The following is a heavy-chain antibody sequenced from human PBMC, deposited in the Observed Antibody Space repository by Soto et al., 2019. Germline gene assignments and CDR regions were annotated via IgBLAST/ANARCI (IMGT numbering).Heavy chain of an antibody. Sequence: SETLSLTCAVYGGSFSRYYWGWIRQPPGKGLEWIGEINHSGSTDYNPSLKNRVTMSVDMSKNQFSLNLSSVTAADTAVYYCARGGKQQLSPRNWFDPRGQGTLVTASS. CDR3: ARGGKQQLSPRNWFDP. CDR1: GGSFSRYY. J-gene: IGHJ5*02. V-gene: IGHV4-34*01. D-gene: IGHD6-13*01. CDR2: INHSGST.